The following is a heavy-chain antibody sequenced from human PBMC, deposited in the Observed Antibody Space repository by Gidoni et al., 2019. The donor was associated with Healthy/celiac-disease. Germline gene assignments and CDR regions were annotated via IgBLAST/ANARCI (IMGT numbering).Heavy chain of an antibody. V-gene: IGHV3-21*01. J-gene: IGHJ4*02. CDR2: ISSSSSYI. D-gene: IGHD5-18*01. Sequence: FTFSSYSMNWVRQAPGKGLEWVSSISSSSSYIYYADSVKGRFTISRDNAKNSLYLQMNSLRAEDTAVYYCARGNTAMVKGAIDYWGQGTLVTVSS. CDR3: ARGNTAMVKGAIDY. CDR1: FTFSSYS.